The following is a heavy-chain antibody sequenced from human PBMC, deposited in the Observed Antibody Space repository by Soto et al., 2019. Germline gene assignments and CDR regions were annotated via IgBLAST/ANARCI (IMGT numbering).Heavy chain of an antibody. CDR1: EFTFSNYA. Sequence: GGSLRLSCAASEFTFSNYAMSWVRQAPGKGLEWVSSISDNGGTTYYADSVKGRFTISRDNSKNTLYLQMNSLRAEDTAVYYGAKDPQQLIVYFDYWRHGTQITVSS. CDR3: AKDPQQLIVYFDY. CDR2: ISDNGGTT. V-gene: IGHV3-23*01. J-gene: IGHJ4*01. D-gene: IGHD6-13*01.